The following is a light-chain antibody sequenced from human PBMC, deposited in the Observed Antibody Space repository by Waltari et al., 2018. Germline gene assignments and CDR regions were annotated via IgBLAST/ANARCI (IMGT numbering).Light chain of an antibody. V-gene: IGKV3-15*01. Sequence: EIVMTQSPATLSVSQGERPNLSCRASQSVSSNLAWYQQKPGQAPRLLIYGASTRATGIPARFSGSGSGTEVTLTFSSLQSEDFAVYCCQQYNNWPLTFGGGAKVEI. J-gene: IGKJ4*01. CDR3: QQYNNWPLT. CDR2: GAS. CDR1: QSVSSN.